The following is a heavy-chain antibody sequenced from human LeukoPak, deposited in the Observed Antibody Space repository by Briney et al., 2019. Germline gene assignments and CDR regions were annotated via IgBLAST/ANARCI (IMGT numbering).Heavy chain of an antibody. CDR3: AKGSIDWFYFDY. V-gene: IGHV3-30*18. Sequence: GASLRLSCAASGFSFSTYDMHWVRQAPGKGLEWVAVISSDGSHKYWADSVKGRFTISRDNSKNTVYLQMNSLRAEDTAVYYCAKGSIDWFYFDYWGQGTLVTVSS. D-gene: IGHD3-9*01. CDR1: GFSFSTYD. J-gene: IGHJ4*02. CDR2: ISSDGSHK.